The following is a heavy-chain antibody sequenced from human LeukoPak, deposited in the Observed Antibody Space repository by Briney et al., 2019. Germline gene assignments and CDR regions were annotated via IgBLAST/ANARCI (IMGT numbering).Heavy chain of an antibody. V-gene: IGHV4-39*07. J-gene: IGHJ4*02. D-gene: IGHD2-15*01. CDR1: GGSISSSNYY. Sequence: SETLSLTCTVSGGSISSSNYYWGWIRQPPGKGLEWIGSIYYSGSTYYNPSLKSRVTISVDTSKNQFSLKLSSVTAADTAVYYCARAIVVVVAATGHFDYWGQGTLVTVSS. CDR2: IYYSGST. CDR3: ARAIVVVVAATGHFDY.